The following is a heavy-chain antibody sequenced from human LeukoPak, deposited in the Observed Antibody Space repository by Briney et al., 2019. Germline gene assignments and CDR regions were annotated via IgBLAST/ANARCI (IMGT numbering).Heavy chain of an antibody. CDR2: ISSSSSTI. V-gene: IGHV3-48*01. CDR1: GFTFSSYS. J-gene: IGHJ4*02. CDR3: ARGINFDY. Sequence: PGGSLRLSCAASGFTFSSYSMNWVRQAPGKGLEWVSYISSSSSTIRYADSVKGRFTISRDNAKNSLYLQMNSLRAEDTAVYYCARGINFDYWGQGTLVTVSS.